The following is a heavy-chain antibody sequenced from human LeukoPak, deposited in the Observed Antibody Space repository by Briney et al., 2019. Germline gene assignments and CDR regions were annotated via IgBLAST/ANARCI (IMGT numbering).Heavy chain of an antibody. J-gene: IGHJ4*02. CDR2: VSSSGGTT. V-gene: IGHV3-23*01. CDR3: AESSSWYAKYYFDY. Sequence: GGSLRLSCAASGFTFSSYAMSWVRQAPGKGLEWVSGVSSSGGTTYYADSVKGRFTISRDNSKNTLYLQMNSLRAEDTAVYYCAESSSWYAKYYFDYWGQGTLVTVSS. CDR1: GFTFSSYA. D-gene: IGHD6-13*01.